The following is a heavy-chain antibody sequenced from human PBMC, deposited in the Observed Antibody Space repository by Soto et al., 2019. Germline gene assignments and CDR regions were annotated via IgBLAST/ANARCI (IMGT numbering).Heavy chain of an antibody. D-gene: IGHD4-17*01. Sequence: SETLSPTSAVLGGPIGGGGYSWAWFRQPPGKGLEWIGYIYHSGSTYYNPSLKSRVTISVDRSKNQFSLKLSSVTDADTAVYYCARGGTYGDYDDYWGQGTLVTVSS. CDR2: IYHSGST. CDR1: GGPIGGGGYS. V-gene: IGHV4-30-2*01. J-gene: IGHJ4*02. CDR3: ARGGTYGDYDDY.